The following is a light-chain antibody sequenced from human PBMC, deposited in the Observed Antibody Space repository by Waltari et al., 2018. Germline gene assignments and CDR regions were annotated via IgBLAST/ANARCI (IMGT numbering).Light chain of an antibody. CDR3: QQYGSSLMYT. V-gene: IGKV3-20*01. Sequence: EIVLTQSPGTLSLSLGERAVLSCRASQSVSSSYLAWYQQKPGQAPRLLIYGASSRATGIPDRFSGSGSGTDFTLTISRLEPEDFAVYYCQQYGSSLMYTFGQGTKLEIK. CDR1: QSVSSSY. CDR2: GAS. J-gene: IGKJ2*01.